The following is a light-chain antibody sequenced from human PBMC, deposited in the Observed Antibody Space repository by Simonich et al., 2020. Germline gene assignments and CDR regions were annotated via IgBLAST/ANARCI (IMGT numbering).Light chain of an antibody. CDR3: MIWHSSAWV. V-gene: IGLV5-45*01. Sequence: QAVLTQPASLSASPGASASLTCTLRSGINVGTYRISWYQQKPGSPPQYLLRYKSDSDKQQGSGVPSRFSGSKYASANAGILLISGLQSEDEADYYCMIWHSSAWVFGGGTKLTVL. CDR2: YKSDSDK. CDR1: SGINVGTYR. J-gene: IGLJ3*02.